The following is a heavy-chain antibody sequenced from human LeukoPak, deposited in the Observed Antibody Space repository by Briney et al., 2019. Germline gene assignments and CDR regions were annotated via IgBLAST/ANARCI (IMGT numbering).Heavy chain of an antibody. CDR2: IYYSGST. Sequence: SETLSPTCTVPGGSISSHYWSWIRQPPGKGLEWIGYIYYSGSTNYNPSLKSRVTISVDPSKNQFSLRLSSVTAADTAVYYCARSLSVSSDFDYWGQGTLVTVSS. D-gene: IGHD6-6*01. CDR3: ARSLSVSSDFDY. V-gene: IGHV4-59*11. CDR1: GGSISSHY. J-gene: IGHJ4*02.